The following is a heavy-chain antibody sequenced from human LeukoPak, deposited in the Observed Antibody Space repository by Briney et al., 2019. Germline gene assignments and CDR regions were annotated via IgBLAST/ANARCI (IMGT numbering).Heavy chain of an antibody. V-gene: IGHV3-7*01. CDR3: ARDTDGSLDY. D-gene: IGHD1-26*01. Sequence: GGSLRLSCAASGSTFSNSWMAWVRQAPGKGLEWVANIKQDGSTKHYAESLKGRFTISRDNPKSSVYVQMNSLRADDTAVYYCARDTDGSLDYWGQGILVTVAS. J-gene: IGHJ4*02. CDR1: GSTFSNSW. CDR2: IKQDGSTK.